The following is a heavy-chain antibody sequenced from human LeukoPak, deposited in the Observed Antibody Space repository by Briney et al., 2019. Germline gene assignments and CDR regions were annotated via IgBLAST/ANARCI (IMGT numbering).Heavy chain of an antibody. CDR1: GGSFSGYY. CDR3: ARGTGAFDI. V-gene: IGHV4-34*01. CDR2: INHAGST. J-gene: IGHJ3*02. D-gene: IGHD1-1*01. Sequence: PSETLSLTCAVYGGSFSGYYWNWIRQPPGKGLEWIGEINHAGSTNYNPSLKSRVTISVDTSKNQFSLKLSSVTAADTAVYYCARGTGAFDIWGQGTMVTVSS.